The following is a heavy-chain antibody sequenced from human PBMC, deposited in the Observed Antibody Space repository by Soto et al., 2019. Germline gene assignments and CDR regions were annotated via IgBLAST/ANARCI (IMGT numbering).Heavy chain of an antibody. V-gene: IGHV4-39*01. D-gene: IGHD1-20*01. CDR3: KRGYNWNEQLFGP. J-gene: IGHJ5*02. CDR1: GASISVHSYY. CDR2: SYYSGTT. Sequence: SETLSLTCTVSGASISVHSYYWTWIRQPPGKGLEWIGSSYYSGTTYFNPSLKSRATISVDTSKNQFSLRLTSVTAADTAIYYCKRGYNWNEQLFGPRGPGGLVNLSS.